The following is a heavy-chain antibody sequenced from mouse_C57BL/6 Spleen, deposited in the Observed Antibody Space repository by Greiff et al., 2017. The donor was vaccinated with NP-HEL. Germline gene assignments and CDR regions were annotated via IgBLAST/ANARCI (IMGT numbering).Heavy chain of an antibody. CDR1: GFTFSSYG. Sequence: EVQVVESGGDLVKPGGSLKLSCAASGFTFSSYGMSWVRQTPDKRLAWVATISSGGSYTYYPDSVKGRFTISRDNAKNTLYLQMSSLKSEDTAMYYCARHAGMNYAMDYWGQGTSVTVSS. CDR3: ARHAGMNYAMDY. CDR2: ISSGGSYT. V-gene: IGHV5-6*01. J-gene: IGHJ4*01. D-gene: IGHD1-1*02.